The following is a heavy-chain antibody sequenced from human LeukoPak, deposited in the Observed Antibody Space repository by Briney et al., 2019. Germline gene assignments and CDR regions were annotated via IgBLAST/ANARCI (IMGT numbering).Heavy chain of an antibody. CDR2: TYYRSKWYN. CDR3: AREPLQYCSGGSCYSPYDY. Sequence: SQTLSLTCAISGDSVSSNSAAWNWIRQSPSRGLEWLGRTYYRSKWYNDYAVSVKSRITINPDTSKNQFSLQLNSVTPEDTAVYYCAREPLQYCSGGSCYSPYDYWGQGTLVTVSS. V-gene: IGHV6-1*01. D-gene: IGHD2-15*01. CDR1: GDSVSSNSAA. J-gene: IGHJ4*02.